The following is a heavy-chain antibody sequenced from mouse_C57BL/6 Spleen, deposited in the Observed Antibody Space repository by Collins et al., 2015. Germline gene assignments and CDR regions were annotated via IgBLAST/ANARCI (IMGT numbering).Heavy chain of an antibody. J-gene: IGHJ4*01. CDR2: IDPSDSET. CDR3: ASSAYYSNYGYAMDY. CDR1: GYTFTSYW. V-gene: IGHV1-52*01. Sequence: GYTFTSYWMHWVKQRPIQGLEWIGNIDPSDSETHYNQKFKDKATLTVDKSSSTAYMQLSSLTSEDSAVYYCASSAYYSNYGYAMDYWGQGTSVTVSS. D-gene: IGHD2-5*01.